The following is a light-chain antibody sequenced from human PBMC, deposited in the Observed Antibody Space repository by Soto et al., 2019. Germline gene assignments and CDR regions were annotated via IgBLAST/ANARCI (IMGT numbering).Light chain of an antibody. CDR1: QNVDNY. Sequence: EMVLTQSPATLSLSPGERATLSCRASQNVDNYVTWYQQKPGQAPRVLLYDASNRATGVPARFSGSGSGTDFTLTISSLEPEDSAVYYCQQRSDWPPWTFGQGTKLEIK. CDR3: QQRSDWPPWT. V-gene: IGKV3-11*01. J-gene: IGKJ1*01. CDR2: DAS.